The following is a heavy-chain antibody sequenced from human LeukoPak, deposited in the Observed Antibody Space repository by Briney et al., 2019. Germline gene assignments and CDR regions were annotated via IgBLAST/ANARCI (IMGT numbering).Heavy chain of an antibody. V-gene: IGHV5-51*01. CDR2: IYPGDSET. J-gene: IGHJ5*02. CDR1: GYSFTTYW. CDR3: ARHVVTTVTTEAAHWFDP. D-gene: IGHD4-11*01. Sequence: GESLKISCKGSGYSFTTYWIGWVRQMPGKGLEWMGIIYPGDSETRYSPSFQGQVTISADKSISTAYLQWSSLKASDTAMYYCARHVVTTVTTEAAHWFDPWGQGTLVTVSS.